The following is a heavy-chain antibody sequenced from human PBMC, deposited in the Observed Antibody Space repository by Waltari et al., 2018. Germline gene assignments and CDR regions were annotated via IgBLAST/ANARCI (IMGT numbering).Heavy chain of an antibody. V-gene: IGHV5-51*04. J-gene: IGHJ3*02. CDR1: GYSLTSYW. Sequence: EVPLVHSGAGVKKPGESLTISVKDSGYSLTSYWIGWVRQMPGKGLEWMGIIYHGDSDTRYSLSLPVQVTISADKPISTAYPQWSSVKASDTAMYYCARQENGVDSAFDIWGQGTMVTVSS. CDR2: IYHGDSDT. CDR3: ARQENGVDSAFDI. D-gene: IGHD3-3*01.